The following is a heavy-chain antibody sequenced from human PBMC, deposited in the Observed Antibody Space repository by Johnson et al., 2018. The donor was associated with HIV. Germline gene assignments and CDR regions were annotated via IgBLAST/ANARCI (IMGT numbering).Heavy chain of an antibody. D-gene: IGHD6-13*01. J-gene: IGHJ3*02. Sequence: VQLVESGGGVVQPGGSLRLSCAASGFTFSSYAMSWVRQAPGKGLGWVAVISYDGSNKYYADSVKGRFPISRDNSRNTLYLQMNSLRAEDTAVYYCAKCIWGSSLIDVFDIWGQGTLVTVSS. CDR2: ISYDGSNK. V-gene: IGHV3-30*18. CDR1: GFTFSSYA. CDR3: AKCIWGSSLIDVFDI.